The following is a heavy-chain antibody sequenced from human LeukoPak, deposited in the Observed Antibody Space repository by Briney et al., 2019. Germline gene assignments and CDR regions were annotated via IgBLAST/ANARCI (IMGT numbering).Heavy chain of an antibody. V-gene: IGHV4-30-2*01. Sequence: SQTLSLTCTVSGGSITSGGFYWSWIRQPPGKGLEWIGYIHQSGDTYSNPSLKSRATVSMDRSRNQFSLNLRFVTAADTAVYYCARLKAAAPQLDCWGQGTLVTVSS. J-gene: IGHJ4*02. CDR2: IHQSGDT. CDR1: GGSITSGGFY. D-gene: IGHD6-13*01. CDR3: ARLKAAAPQLDC.